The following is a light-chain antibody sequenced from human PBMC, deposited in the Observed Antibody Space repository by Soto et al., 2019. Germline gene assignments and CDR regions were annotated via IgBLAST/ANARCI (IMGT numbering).Light chain of an antibody. CDR2: EGS. V-gene: IGLV2-23*01. Sequence: QSALTQPASVSGSPGQSITISCTGTSSDVGSFNLVSWYQHHPGKAPKLMIYEGSKRPSGVSDRFSGSKSGNTASLTISGVQVEDEADYYCCSYGGSSTYVVFGGGTKLTVL. CDR3: CSYGGSSTYVV. CDR1: SSDVGSFNL. J-gene: IGLJ2*01.